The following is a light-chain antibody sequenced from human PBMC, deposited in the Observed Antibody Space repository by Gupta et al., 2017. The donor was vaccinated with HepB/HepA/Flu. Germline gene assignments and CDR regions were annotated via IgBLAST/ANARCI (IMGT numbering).Light chain of an antibody. CDR2: AKN. CDR3: CSRDTSGKDVV. Sequence: SSELTQDPAVSVAPGQTVRITCQGDSPRSYYASWYQQKPGQAPVLVIYAKNNRPSGIPDRFSGSSSGNTVSLTITGAQAEDEADYYCCSRDTSGKDVVFGGGTKLTVL. CDR1: SPRSYY. J-gene: IGLJ2*01. V-gene: IGLV3-19*01.